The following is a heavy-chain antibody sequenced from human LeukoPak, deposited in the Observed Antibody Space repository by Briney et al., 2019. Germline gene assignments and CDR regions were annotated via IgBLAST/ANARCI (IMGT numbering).Heavy chain of an antibody. J-gene: IGHJ4*02. CDR1: GGSFSGYY. V-gene: IGHV4-34*01. D-gene: IGHD3-22*01. CDR3: AAYYYDSSGPYFDY. CDR2: INHSGST. Sequence: SETLSLTCAVYGGSFSGYYWSWIRQPPGKGLECIGEINHSGSTNYNPSLKSRVTISVDTSKNQFSLKPSSVTAADTAVYYCAAYYYDSSGPYFDYWGQGTLVTVSS.